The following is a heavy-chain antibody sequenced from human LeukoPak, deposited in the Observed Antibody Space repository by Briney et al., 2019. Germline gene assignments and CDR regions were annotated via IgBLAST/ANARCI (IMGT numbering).Heavy chain of an antibody. D-gene: IGHD3-9*01. CDR1: GFTFSSYG. J-gene: IGHJ4*02. V-gene: IGHV3-30*02. CDR3: AREFPPRYYDILTGSAFDY. CDR2: IRYDGSNK. Sequence: PGGSLRLSCAASGFTFSSYGMHWVRQAPGKGLEWVAFIRYDGSNKYYADSVKGRFTISRDNSKNTLYLQMNSLRAEDTAVYYCAREFPPRYYDILTGSAFDYWGQGTLVTVSS.